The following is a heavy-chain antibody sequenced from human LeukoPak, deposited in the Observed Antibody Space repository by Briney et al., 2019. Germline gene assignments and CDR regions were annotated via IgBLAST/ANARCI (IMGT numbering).Heavy chain of an antibody. D-gene: IGHD6-19*01. CDR3: AREGIAVAEFDY. J-gene: IGHJ4*02. CDR1: GGTFSSYA. V-gene: IGHV1-69*04. Sequence: SVKVSCKASGGTFSSYAISWVRQAPGQGLEWMGRIIPILGIANYAQKFQGRVTITADKSTSTAYMELSSLRSEDTAVYYCAREGIAVAEFDYWGQGTLVTVSS. CDR2: IIPILGIA.